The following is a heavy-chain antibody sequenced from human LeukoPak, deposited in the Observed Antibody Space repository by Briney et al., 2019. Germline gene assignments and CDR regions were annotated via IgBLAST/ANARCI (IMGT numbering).Heavy chain of an antibody. V-gene: IGHV4-34*01. CDR3: ARGASGYSSSWYLLHY. Sequence: SETLSLTCVVYGGSFSGYYWSWIRQPPGKGLEWIGEINHSGSTNYNPSLKSRVTISVDTSKNQFSLKLSSVTAADTAVYYCARGASGYSSSWYLLHYWGQGTLVTVSS. CDR1: GGSFSGYY. D-gene: IGHD6-13*01. J-gene: IGHJ4*02. CDR2: INHSGST.